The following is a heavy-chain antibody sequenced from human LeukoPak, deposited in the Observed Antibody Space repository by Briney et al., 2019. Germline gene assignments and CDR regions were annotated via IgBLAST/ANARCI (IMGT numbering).Heavy chain of an antibody. Sequence: GGSLRLSCAASGFTFSNYWMHWVRQAPGKGLVWVSRINSNWSTTNYADSVKGRFTISRDNAENTLYLQMISLRAEDTAVYYCARGIPRSYGADYWGQGTLVTLSS. D-gene: IGHD4-17*01. CDR3: ARGIPRSYGADY. V-gene: IGHV3-74*01. CDR2: INSNWSTT. CDR1: GFTFSNYW. J-gene: IGHJ4*02.